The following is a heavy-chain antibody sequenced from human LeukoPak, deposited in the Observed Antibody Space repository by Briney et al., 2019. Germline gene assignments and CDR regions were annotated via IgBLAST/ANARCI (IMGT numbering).Heavy chain of an antibody. J-gene: IGHJ4*02. D-gene: IGHD2-8*02. V-gene: IGHV3-23*01. CDR2: ISDRGTDT. Sequence: PPGGSLTLSCAASGFTSNSYAMSWVRQAPGKGLEWVSCISDRGTDTFYAESVKGRFTISRDNSENTLDLQMHSLRVEDTAVYYCVKGTGFYWTRGDYWGQGTLLTVAS. CDR3: VKGTGFYWTRGDY. CDR1: GFTSNSYA.